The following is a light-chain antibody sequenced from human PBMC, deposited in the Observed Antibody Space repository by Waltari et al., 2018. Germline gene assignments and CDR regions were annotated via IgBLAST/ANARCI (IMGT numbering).Light chain of an antibody. CDR3: QQSYSTPYT. Sequence: DIQMTQSPSSLSASVGDRVTITCRAIQSIASYLKWYQKKPGEAPKVLIFAATSLQSGVPSRFSGSGSGTEFTLTVTSLQPEDFATYYCQQSYSTPYTFGQGTKVEIK. V-gene: IGKV1-39*01. CDR2: AAT. J-gene: IGKJ2*01. CDR1: QSIASY.